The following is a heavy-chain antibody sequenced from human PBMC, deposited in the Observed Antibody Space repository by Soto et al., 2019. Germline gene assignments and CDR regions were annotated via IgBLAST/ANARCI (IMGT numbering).Heavy chain of an antibody. V-gene: IGHV1-18*04. D-gene: IGHD3-9*01. J-gene: IGHJ6*02. CDR3: ARPHYDILTGLGREGYYYGMDV. CDR2: ISAYNGNT. CDR1: GYTFTSHG. Sequence: GASVKVSCKASGYTFTSHGISWVRQAPGQGLEWMGWISAYNGNTNYAQKLQGRVTMTTDTSTSTAYMELRSLRSDDTAVYYCARPHYDILTGLGREGYYYGMDVWGQGTTVTVSS.